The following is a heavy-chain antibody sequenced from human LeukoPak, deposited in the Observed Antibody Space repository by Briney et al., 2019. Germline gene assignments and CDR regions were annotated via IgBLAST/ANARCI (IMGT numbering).Heavy chain of an antibody. CDR3: AGPYFDY. Sequence: SQTLSLTCTVSGGSINSGDYYWSWIRQPPGKGLEWIGYIYYSGSTNYKSSLKSRVTISVDTSRNQFSLNLNAVTAADTAVYYCAGPYFDYRGQGTLVTVSS. CDR1: GGSINSGDYY. CDR2: IYYSGST. J-gene: IGHJ4*02. V-gene: IGHV4-30-4*01.